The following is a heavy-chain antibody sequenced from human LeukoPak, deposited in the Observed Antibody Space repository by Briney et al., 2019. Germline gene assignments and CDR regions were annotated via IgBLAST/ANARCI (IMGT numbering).Heavy chain of an antibody. CDR3: ASSHYDFWSGYSA. Sequence: SWVRQAXGKGLEWVSSISDSGRNTYYADSVKGRFTISRDNSKNTLFLQMNSLRTDDTAVYYCASSHYDFWSGYSAWGQGTLVTVSS. J-gene: IGHJ5*02. V-gene: IGHV3-23*01. CDR2: ISDSGRNT. D-gene: IGHD3-3*01.